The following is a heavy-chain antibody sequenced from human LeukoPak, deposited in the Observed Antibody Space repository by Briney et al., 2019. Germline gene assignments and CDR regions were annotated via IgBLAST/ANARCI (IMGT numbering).Heavy chain of an antibody. V-gene: IGHV1-3*01. J-gene: IGHJ4*02. CDR2: INAGNGNT. Sequence: ASVKVSCKASVYTFTSYAMHWVRQAPGQRLEWMGWINAGNGNTKYSQKFQGRVTITRDTSASTAYMELSSLRSEDTAVYYCARDFDAYYFDYWGQGTLVTVSS. CDR3: ARDFDAYYFDY. CDR1: VYTFTSYA. D-gene: IGHD3-9*01.